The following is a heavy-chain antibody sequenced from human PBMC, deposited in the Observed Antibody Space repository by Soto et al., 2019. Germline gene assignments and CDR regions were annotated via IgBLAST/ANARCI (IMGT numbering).Heavy chain of an antibody. CDR2: IKYDESEK. J-gene: IGHJ6*02. CDR1: GFTFRTYW. Sequence: EVQLVESGGGLVQPGGSLRLSCVASGFTFRTYWMAWVRQAPEKGLEWVANIKYDESEKYYVDSVKGRFTVSRDKAGNSLFGQMNSLRAENTAAYYCARVRTEIYYGMDGWGPGTTVTVSS. V-gene: IGHV3-7*05. CDR3: ARVRTEIYYGMDG.